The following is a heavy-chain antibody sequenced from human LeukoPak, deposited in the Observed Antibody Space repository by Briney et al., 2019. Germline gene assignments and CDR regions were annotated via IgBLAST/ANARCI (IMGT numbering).Heavy chain of an antibody. CDR2: IYYSGNT. V-gene: IGHV4-59*01. CDR1: GGSISSYY. J-gene: IGHJ3*02. Sequence: PSETLSLTCTVSGGSISSYYWSWIRQPPGKGLEWIGYIYYSGNTNYNPSLKSRLTISIDTSKNQFPLKVNSVTAADTAVYYCAKDGPFDIWGQGTMVAVSS. D-gene: IGHD3/OR15-3a*01. CDR3: AKDGPFDI.